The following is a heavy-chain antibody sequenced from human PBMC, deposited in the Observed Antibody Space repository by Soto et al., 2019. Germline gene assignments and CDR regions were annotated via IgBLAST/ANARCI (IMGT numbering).Heavy chain of an antibody. Sequence: QVQLVQSGAEVKKPGASVKVSCKASGYTFTSYGISWVRQAPGQGLEWMGWISAYNGNTNYAQKLQGRVTMTTDTSTSTAYMELRSLRSDDTVVYYCARDAFVWFGELLLKYYYCDYWGQGTLVTVSS. J-gene: IGHJ4*02. CDR3: ARDAFVWFGELLLKYYYCDY. V-gene: IGHV1-18*01. CDR2: ISAYNGNT. CDR1: GYTFTSYG. D-gene: IGHD3-10*01.